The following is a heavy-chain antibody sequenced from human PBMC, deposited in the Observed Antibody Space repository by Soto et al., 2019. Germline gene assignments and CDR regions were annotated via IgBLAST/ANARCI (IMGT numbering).Heavy chain of an antibody. CDR2: IAPMIGIA. CDR1: GGTLIDYI. Sequence: QVQLVQSGAEVREPGSSVKVSCKTSGGTLIDYIISWVRQAPGQGLEWMGRIAPMIGIADYARKFQGRVTITADRSTNTAYVEVSSLRPEDTAIYYCAKDRSDYVDFVFDNWGRGTLVTVSS. J-gene: IGHJ4*02. V-gene: IGHV1-69*08. D-gene: IGHD4-17*01. CDR3: AKDRSDYVDFVFDN.